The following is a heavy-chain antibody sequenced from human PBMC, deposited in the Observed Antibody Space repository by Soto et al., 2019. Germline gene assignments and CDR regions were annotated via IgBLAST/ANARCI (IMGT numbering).Heavy chain of an antibody. CDR3: ARDRVHGSGSLDY. CDR1: EFTLSSYW. V-gene: IGHV3-74*01. J-gene: IGHJ4*02. CDR2: IIGDGSGA. Sequence: EVQLVESGGGSVQPGESLRLSCAAAEFTLSSYWMHWVRQAPGQGLVWVSRIIGDGSGANYADSVKGRFTISRDNAKNTLYLQMNRQRAEDTAVYYCARDRVHGSGSLDYWGQGSLVTVCS. D-gene: IGHD3-10*01.